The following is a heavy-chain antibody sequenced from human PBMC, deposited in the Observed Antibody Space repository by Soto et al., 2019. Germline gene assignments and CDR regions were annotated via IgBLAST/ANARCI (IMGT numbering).Heavy chain of an antibody. CDR3: ARGPGSPNFVVVPAAIPSYFDY. J-gene: IGHJ4*02. D-gene: IGHD2-2*01. V-gene: IGHV4-34*01. Sequence: QVQLQQWGAGLLKPSETLSLTCAVYGGSFSGYYWSWIRQPPGKGLEWIGEINHSGSTNYNPSLKGRVTISVDTSKNQFSLKMSSVTAADTAVYYCARGPGSPNFVVVPAAIPSYFDYWGQGTLVTVSS. CDR1: GGSFSGYY. CDR2: INHSGST.